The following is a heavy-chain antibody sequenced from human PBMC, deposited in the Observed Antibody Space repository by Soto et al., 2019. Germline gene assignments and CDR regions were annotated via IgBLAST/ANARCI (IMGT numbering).Heavy chain of an antibody. CDR1: GVSFGSSW. D-gene: IGHD6-13*01. Sequence: EVQLVESGGDLVQPGGSLRLSCAASGVSFGSSWMTWVRQAPGKGLEWVANIKTDGSKINYLDSVRGRFTVSRDNAKNSLYLEMNSLRAEDTALYYCARDVSPGSSSLYLDAFDIWGQGKMVTVSS. CDR3: ARDVSPGSSSLYLDAFDI. V-gene: IGHV3-7*05. CDR2: IKTDGSKI. J-gene: IGHJ3*02.